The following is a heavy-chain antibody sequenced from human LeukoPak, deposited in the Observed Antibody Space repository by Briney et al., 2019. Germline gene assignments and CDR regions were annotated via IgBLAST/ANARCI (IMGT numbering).Heavy chain of an antibody. Sequence: PSETLSLTCAVYGGSFSGYYWGWIRQPPGKGLECIGSIYHSGSTYYNPSLKSRVTISLDTSKNHFSLKLSSVTAADTAVYYCARGRYYASGSTPFDYWGQGTLVTVSS. CDR3: ARGRYYASGSTPFDY. D-gene: IGHD3-10*01. J-gene: IGHJ4*02. CDR1: GGSFSGYY. CDR2: IYHSGST. V-gene: IGHV4-38-2*01.